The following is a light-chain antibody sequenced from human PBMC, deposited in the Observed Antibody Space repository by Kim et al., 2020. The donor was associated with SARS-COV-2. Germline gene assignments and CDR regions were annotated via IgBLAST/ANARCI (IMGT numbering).Light chain of an antibody. J-gene: IGKJ2*01. V-gene: IGKV3-20*01. Sequence: EIVLTQSPGTLSLSPGERAALSCRASQSVSSSYLDWYQQKPGQSPRLLIYGASSRATGIPDRFSGSGSGTDFTLTISGLEPEDFAVYYCQQYGSSPYTFGQGTKLEI. CDR2: GAS. CDR3: QQYGSSPYT. CDR1: QSVSSSY.